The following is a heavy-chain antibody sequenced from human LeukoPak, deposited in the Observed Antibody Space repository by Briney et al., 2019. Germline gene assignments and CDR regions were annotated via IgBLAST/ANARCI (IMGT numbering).Heavy chain of an antibody. D-gene: IGHD1-26*01. V-gene: IGHV1-2*06. CDR2: INPNSGGT. J-gene: IGHJ3*02. CDR1: GYTFTGYY. CDR3: ASVRDTTIKNDAFDI. Sequence: GASVKVSCKASGYTFTGYYMHWVRQAPGQGLEWMGRINPNSGGTNYAQKFQGRVTMTRDTPISTAYMELSRLRSDDTAVYYCASVRDTTIKNDAFDIWGQGTMVTVSS.